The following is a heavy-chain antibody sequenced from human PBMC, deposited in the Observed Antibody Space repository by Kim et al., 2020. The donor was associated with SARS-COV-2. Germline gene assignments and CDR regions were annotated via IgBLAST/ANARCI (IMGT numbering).Heavy chain of an antibody. Sequence: GGSLRLSCAASGFTFSSYGMHWVRQAPGKGLEWVAVISYDGSNKYYADSVKGRFTISRDNSKNTLYLQMNSLRAEDTAVYYCAKDAGGYYYGSGGYSVVYYFDCWGQGTLVTVSS. J-gene: IGHJ4*02. V-gene: IGHV3-30*18. CDR2: ISYDGSNK. CDR3: AKDAGGYYYGSGGYSVVYYFDC. D-gene: IGHD3-10*01. CDR1: GFTFSSYG.